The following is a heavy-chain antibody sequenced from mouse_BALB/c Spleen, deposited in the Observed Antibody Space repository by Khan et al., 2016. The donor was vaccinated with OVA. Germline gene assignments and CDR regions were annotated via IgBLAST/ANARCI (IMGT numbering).Heavy chain of an antibody. V-gene: IGHV1-5*01. CDR3: ARSYDSFYIDY. J-gene: IGHJ2*01. Sequence: EVQLQESGTVPARPGASVKMSCKASGYSFTNYWMHWVKQRPGQVLEWIGTIYPGNSDTRYNQKFKDKAKLTAVTSASTAYMDLSSLTSEDSAVYYCARSYDSFYIDYWGQGSTLTVSS. CDR1: GYSFTNYW. CDR2: IYPGNSDT. D-gene: IGHD2-4*01.